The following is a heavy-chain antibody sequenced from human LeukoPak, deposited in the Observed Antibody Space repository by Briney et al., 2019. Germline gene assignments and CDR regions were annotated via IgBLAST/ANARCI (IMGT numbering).Heavy chain of an antibody. CDR1: GFTFSDYY. Sequence: PGGSLRLSCAASGFTFSDYYMSWIRQAPGKGLEWVSYISSSGSTIYYADSVKGRFTISRDNSKNTLYLQMNSLRAEDTAVYYCAKGSSSGYYYYYYYMDVWGKGTTVTISS. D-gene: IGHD5-12*01. CDR2: ISSSGSTI. CDR3: AKGSSSGYYYYYYYMDV. J-gene: IGHJ6*03. V-gene: IGHV3-11*01.